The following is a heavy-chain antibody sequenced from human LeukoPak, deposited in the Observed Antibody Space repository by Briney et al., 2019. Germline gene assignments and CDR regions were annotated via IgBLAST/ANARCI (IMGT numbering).Heavy chain of an antibody. V-gene: IGHV3-23*01. Sequence: GGSLRLSCAASGFTFNNYAMNWVRQSPGQGLEWVSTISGDAVTSWYADSVKGRFTVSRDNSKNTLYLQMNSLRADDTAIYYCARNQQLGGHSYYYYGMDVWGQGTTVTVSS. J-gene: IGHJ6*02. CDR3: ARNQQLGGHSYYYYGMDV. D-gene: IGHD3-16*01. CDR1: GFTFNNYA. CDR2: ISGDAVTS.